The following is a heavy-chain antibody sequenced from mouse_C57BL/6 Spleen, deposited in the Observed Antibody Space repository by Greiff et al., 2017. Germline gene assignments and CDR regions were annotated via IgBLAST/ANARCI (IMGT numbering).Heavy chain of an antibody. CDR2: IDPETGGT. V-gene: IGHV1-15*01. D-gene: IGHD2-3*01. Sequence: VKLMESGAELVRPGASVTLSCKASGYTFTDYEMHWVKQTPVHGLEWIGAIDPETGGTAYNQKFKGKAILTADKSSSTAYMELRSLTSEDAAVYYCTRDGYYAMDYWGQGTSVTVSS. CDR1: GYTFTDYE. CDR3: TRDGYYAMDY. J-gene: IGHJ4*01.